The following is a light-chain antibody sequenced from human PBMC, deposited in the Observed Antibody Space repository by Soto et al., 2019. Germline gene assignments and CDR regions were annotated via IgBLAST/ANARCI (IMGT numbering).Light chain of an antibody. Sequence: DIQMTQSPSTLSASVGDRVTITCRASQSISFWLAWYQKKPGKAPKFLISRASSLESGVPSRFSGSGFGTEFTLTISSLQPDDFATSFCQPYSSYPLSFGGGTKVEIK. CDR2: RAS. J-gene: IGKJ4*01. CDR3: QPYSSYPLS. CDR1: QSISFW. V-gene: IGKV1-5*03.